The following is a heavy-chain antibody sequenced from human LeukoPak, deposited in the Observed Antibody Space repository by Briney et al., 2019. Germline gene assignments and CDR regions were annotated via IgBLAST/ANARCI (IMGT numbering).Heavy chain of an antibody. CDR3: ANKGRVAY. D-gene: IGHD3-3*01. V-gene: IGHV3-7*01. CDR1: GLTFSSYW. CDR2: IKRDGSEK. J-gene: IGHJ4*02. Sequence: PGGSLRLSCAVSGLTFSSYWMYWVRQAPGKGLEWVANIKRDGSEKYYVDSVKGRFTISRDNAKNSVYLQMNSLRVEDTAVYYCANKGRVAYWGQGTLVTVSS.